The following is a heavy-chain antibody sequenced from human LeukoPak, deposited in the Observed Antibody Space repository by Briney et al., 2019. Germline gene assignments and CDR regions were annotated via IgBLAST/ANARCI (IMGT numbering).Heavy chain of an antibody. CDR3: AKDTGIRGYCFDY. Sequence: GGSLRLSCATSSFTSSTCAMSWVRQTPGKGLECVSTISASGGDTWYADSVKGRFTIFRDNFRNTLYLQMNSLRAEDTAVYYCAKDTGIRGYCFDYWGQGTLVTVSS. D-gene: IGHD1-1*01. J-gene: IGHJ4*02. CDR2: ISASGGDT. V-gene: IGHV3-23*01. CDR1: SFTSSTCA.